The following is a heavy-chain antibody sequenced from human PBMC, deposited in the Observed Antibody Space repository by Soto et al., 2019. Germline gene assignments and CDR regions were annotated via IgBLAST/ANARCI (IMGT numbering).Heavy chain of an antibody. CDR2: IYYSGST. D-gene: IGHD3-9*01. CDR1: CGPISSGDYY. Sequence: TSETLSLTCTVSCGPISSGDYYWSWIRQPPGKGLEWIGYIYYSGSTYYNPSLKSRVTISVDTSKNQFSLKLSSVTAADTAVYYCARVHYDTRNNWFDPWGQGTLVTVSS. J-gene: IGHJ5*01. V-gene: IGHV4-30-4*01. CDR3: ARVHYDTRNNWFDP.